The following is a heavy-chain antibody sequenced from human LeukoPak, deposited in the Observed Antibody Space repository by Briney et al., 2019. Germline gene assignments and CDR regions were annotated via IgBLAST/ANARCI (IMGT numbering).Heavy chain of an antibody. V-gene: IGHV4-34*01. D-gene: IGHD3-3*01. CDR1: GGSFSGYY. CDR3: ARVYQYYDFWSGSHSPNWFDP. Sequence: SETLSLTCAVYGGSFSGYYWSWIRQPPGKGLEWIGEINHSGSTNYNPSLKSRVTISVDTSKDQFSLKLSSVTAADTAVYYCARVYQYYDFWSGSHSPNWFDPWGQGTLVTVSS. CDR2: INHSGST. J-gene: IGHJ5*02.